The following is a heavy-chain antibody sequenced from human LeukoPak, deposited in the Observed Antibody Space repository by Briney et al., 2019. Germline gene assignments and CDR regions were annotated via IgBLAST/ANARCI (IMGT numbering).Heavy chain of an antibody. Sequence: GGSLRLSCAASGFTFDDYAMHWVRQAPGKGLEWVSGISWNSGSIGYADSVKGRFTISRDNAKNSLYLRMNSLRAEDTALYYCAKDGGPWPGDYYYGMDVWGQGTTVTVSS. CDR1: GFTFDDYA. CDR2: ISWNSGSI. V-gene: IGHV3-9*01. J-gene: IGHJ6*02. CDR3: AKDGGPWPGDYYYGMDV. D-gene: IGHD1-14*01.